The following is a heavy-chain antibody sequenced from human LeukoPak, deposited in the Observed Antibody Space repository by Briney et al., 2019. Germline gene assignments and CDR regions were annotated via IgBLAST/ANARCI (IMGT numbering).Heavy chain of an antibody. CDR1: GYTFTGYF. J-gene: IGHJ4*02. CDR2: MNPNSGGT. V-gene: IGHV1-2*02. CDR3: ARNGDYGTGSYYRACIDS. D-gene: IGHD3-10*01. Sequence: ASVKLSCKASGYTFTGYFMHWVRQAPGQGLEWMGWMNPNSGGTSYAQAFQGRVTITRETSISTAYLDLSSLRSDDTAVYYCARNGDYGTGSYYRACIDSGGQGTPVTASP.